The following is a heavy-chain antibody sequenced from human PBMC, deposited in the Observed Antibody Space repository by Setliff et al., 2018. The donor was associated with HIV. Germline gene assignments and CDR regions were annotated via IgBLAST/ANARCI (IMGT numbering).Heavy chain of an antibody. V-gene: IGHV3-21*06. Sequence: LRLSCVASGFSFNSHGMHWVRQAPGKGLEWVSYIGPLSGFKIYADSVKGRFTISRDSAKSSLYLQMHSLTAEDTAMYYCARDALADPGTLSYSYYMDVWGKGTTVTVS. CDR2: IGPLSGFK. J-gene: IGHJ6*03. D-gene: IGHD6-13*01. CDR3: ARDALADPGTLSYSYYMDV. CDR1: GFSFNSHG.